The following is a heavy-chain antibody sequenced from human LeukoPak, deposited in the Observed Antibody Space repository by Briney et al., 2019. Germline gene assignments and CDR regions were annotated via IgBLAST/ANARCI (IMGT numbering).Heavy chain of an antibody. V-gene: IGHV3-21*01. CDR1: GFTFSSYS. J-gene: IGHJ4*02. D-gene: IGHD2-2*01. CDR3: ARAEGSSCSSPSSHRGGDY. CDR2: ISSSSSYI. Sequence: GGSLRLSCAASGFTFSSYSMNWVRQAPGKGLEWVSSISSSSSYIYYADSVKGRFTISRDNAKNSLYLQMNSLRAEDTAVYYWARAEGSSCSSPSSHRGGDYWGQGTLVTVSS.